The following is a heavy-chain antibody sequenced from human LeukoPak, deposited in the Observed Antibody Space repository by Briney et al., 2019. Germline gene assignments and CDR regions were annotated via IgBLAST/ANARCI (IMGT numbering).Heavy chain of an antibody. D-gene: IGHD3-9*01. V-gene: IGHV4-34*01. CDR3: ARGNVNYDILTGYSLSFDY. CDR2: INHSGST. Sequence: PSETLSLTCAVYGGSFSGYYWSWLRQPPGKGLEWIGEINHSGSTNYNPSLKSRVTISVDTSKNQFSLKLSSVTAADTAVYYCARGNVNYDILTGYSLSFDYWGQGTLVTVSS. CDR1: GGSFSGYY. J-gene: IGHJ4*02.